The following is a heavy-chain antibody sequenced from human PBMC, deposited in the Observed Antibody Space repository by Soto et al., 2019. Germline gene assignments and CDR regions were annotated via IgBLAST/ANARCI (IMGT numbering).Heavy chain of an antibody. CDR2: IYYSGST. D-gene: IGHD3-22*01. J-gene: IGHJ4*02. Sequence: SETLSLTCTVSGFSISSSSYYWVWIRQPPGKGLEWIGSIYYSGSTYYNPSLKSRVTISVDTSKNQFSLKLSSVTAADTAVYYCAIDYYYDSSGYYFPGPAVGYFDYWGQGTLVTVSS. CDR3: AIDYYYDSSGYYFPGPAVGYFDY. CDR1: GFSISSSSYY. V-gene: IGHV4-39*01.